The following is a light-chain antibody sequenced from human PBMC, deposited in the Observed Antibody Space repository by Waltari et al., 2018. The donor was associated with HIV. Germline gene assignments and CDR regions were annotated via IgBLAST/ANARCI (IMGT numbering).Light chain of an antibody. V-gene: IGLV2-11*01. CDR2: DVT. Sequence: QSALTQPRSVSGSPGQSVAISCTGTSSDVGGYNSVSWYQQHPGKALKLMIYDVTKRPSGVHDRFSGSKSGNTASLTIAGLQAEYEADYYCCSYAGSYTFVFGGGTKLTVL. CDR3: CSYAGSYTFV. CDR1: SSDVGGYNS. J-gene: IGLJ3*02.